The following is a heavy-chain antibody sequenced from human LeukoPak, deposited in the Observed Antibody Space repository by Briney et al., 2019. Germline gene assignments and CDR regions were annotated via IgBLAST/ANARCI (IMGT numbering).Heavy chain of an antibody. J-gene: IGHJ3*02. V-gene: IGHV3-9*01. CDR3: ARDKSGSYYLIRAFDI. Sequence: PGRSLRLSCAASGFTFDDYAMHWVRRAPGKGLEWVSGISRNSGSIGYADSVKGRFTISRDNAKNSLYLQMNSLRAEDTAVYYCARDKSGSYYLIRAFDIWGQGTMVTVSS. CDR1: GFTFDDYA. CDR2: ISRNSGSI. D-gene: IGHD1-26*01.